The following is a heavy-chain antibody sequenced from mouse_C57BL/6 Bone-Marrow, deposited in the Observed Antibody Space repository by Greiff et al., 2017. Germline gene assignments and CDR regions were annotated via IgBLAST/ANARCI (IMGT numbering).Heavy chain of an antibody. Sequence: QVQLQQSGAELARPGASVKLSCKASGYTFTSYGISWVKQRTGQGLEWIGEIYPRSGNTYYNEKFKGKATLTADKSSSTAYMELRSLTAEDSAVYFCARRVTTVGAKAAYWYFDVWGTGTTVTVSS. J-gene: IGHJ1*03. V-gene: IGHV1-81*01. CDR3: ARRVTTVGAKAAYWYFDV. CDR2: IYPRSGNT. CDR1: GYTFTSYG. D-gene: IGHD1-1*01.